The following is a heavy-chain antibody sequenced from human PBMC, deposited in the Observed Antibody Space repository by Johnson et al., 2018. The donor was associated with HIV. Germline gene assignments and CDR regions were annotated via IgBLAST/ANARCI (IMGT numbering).Heavy chain of an antibody. Sequence: QVQLVESGGGVVQPGTSLRLSCAASGFTFTSFAMHWVRQAPGKGLEWVAVISYDGSNKYYADSVKGRFTISRDNSKNTLYLQMNSLRAEDTAVYYCARDRVWFGELYAFDIWGQGTMVTVSS. J-gene: IGHJ3*02. CDR1: GFTFTSFA. V-gene: IGHV3-30*04. D-gene: IGHD3-10*01. CDR3: ARDRVWFGELYAFDI. CDR2: ISYDGSNK.